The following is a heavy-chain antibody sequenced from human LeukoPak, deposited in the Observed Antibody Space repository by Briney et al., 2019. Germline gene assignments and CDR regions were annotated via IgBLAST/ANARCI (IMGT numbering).Heavy chain of an antibody. V-gene: IGHV4-4*07. Sequence: SETLSLTCTVSGGSMSAYFWSWIRQSAGRGPEWIGRIYTSGKINRNPSLESRVTMSVDTSKNQFSLKLSSVTVADTAVYYCARSYDISGYSVGFDYWGQGTMVTVSS. J-gene: IGHJ4*02. CDR1: GGSMSAYF. CDR3: ARSYDISGYSVGFDY. D-gene: IGHD3-22*01. CDR2: IYTSGKI.